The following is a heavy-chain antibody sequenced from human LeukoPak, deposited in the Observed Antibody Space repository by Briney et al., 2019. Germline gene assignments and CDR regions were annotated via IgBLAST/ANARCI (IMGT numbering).Heavy chain of an antibody. J-gene: IGHJ6*03. CDR3: AKDPRLVVPAAKYRDYYYMDV. Sequence: GGSLRLSCAASGFTFSSYAMSWVRQAPGKGLEWVSAISGSGGSTYYADSVKGRFTISRDNSKNTLYLQMNSLRAEDTAVYYCAKDPRLVVPAAKYRDYYYMDVWGKGTTVTVSS. CDR1: GFTFSSYA. D-gene: IGHD2-2*01. V-gene: IGHV3-23*01. CDR2: ISGSGGST.